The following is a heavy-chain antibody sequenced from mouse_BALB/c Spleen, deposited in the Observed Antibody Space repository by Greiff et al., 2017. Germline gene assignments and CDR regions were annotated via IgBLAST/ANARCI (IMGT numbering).Heavy chain of an antibody. D-gene: IGHD2-2*01. CDR1: GYAFTNYW. J-gene: IGHJ2*01. V-gene: IGHV1-63*01. CDR2: IYPGSGNT. Sequence: QVHVKQPGAELVRPGTSVKISCKASGYAFTNYWLGWVKQRPGHGLEWIGDIYPGSGNTYYDEKFKGKATLTADKSSSTAYMQLSSLASEDSAVYFCARDKHGYYIDYWGQGTTLTVSS. CDR3: ARDKHGYYIDY.